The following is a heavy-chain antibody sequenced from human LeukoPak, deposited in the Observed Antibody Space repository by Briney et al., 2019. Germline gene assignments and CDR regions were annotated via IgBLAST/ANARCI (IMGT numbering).Heavy chain of an antibody. CDR1: GFTFSSCA. D-gene: IGHD6-19*01. CDR2: ISGSGGST. Sequence: PGGSLRLSCAASGFTFSSCAMSWVRQAPGKGLEWVSAISGSGGSTYYADSVKGRFTISRDNSKNTLYLQMNSLRAEDTAVYYCAKDLGTYSSGWLVYWGQGTLVTVSS. V-gene: IGHV3-23*01. CDR3: AKDLGTYSSGWLVY. J-gene: IGHJ4*02.